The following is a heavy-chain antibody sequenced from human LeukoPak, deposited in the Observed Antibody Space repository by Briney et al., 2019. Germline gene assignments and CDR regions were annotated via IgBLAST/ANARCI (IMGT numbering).Heavy chain of an antibody. CDR3: AKGIGYYYDSSGYYDY. CDR2: VSWNSGSI. CDR1: GFTFDDYA. J-gene: IGHJ4*02. V-gene: IGHV3-9*03. D-gene: IGHD3-22*01. Sequence: GRSLRLSCAASGFTFDDYAMHWVRQAPGQGLGWVSGVSWNSGSIGYADSVKGRFTISRDNAKNSLYLQMNSLRAEDMALYYCAKGIGYYYDSSGYYDYWGQGTLVTVSS.